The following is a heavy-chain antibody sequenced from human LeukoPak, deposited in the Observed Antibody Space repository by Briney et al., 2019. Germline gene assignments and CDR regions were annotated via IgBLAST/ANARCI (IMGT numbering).Heavy chain of an antibody. CDR1: GFTFSSYA. D-gene: IGHD3-22*01. Sequence: PGGSLRLPCAASGFTFSSYAMNWVRQAPGKGLEWVSAISGSGGSTYYADSVKGRFTISRDNAKNSLYLQMNSLRAEDTAVYYCARGGYYYDSSGYYSDYWGQGTLVTVSS. J-gene: IGHJ4*02. CDR3: ARGGYYYDSSGYYSDY. V-gene: IGHV3-23*01. CDR2: ISGSGGST.